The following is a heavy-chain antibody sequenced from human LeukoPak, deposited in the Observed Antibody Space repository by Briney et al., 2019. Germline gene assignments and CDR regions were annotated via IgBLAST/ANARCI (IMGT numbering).Heavy chain of an antibody. CDR3: AKDLTGYYDSSGYQDAFDI. CDR2: ISNNGGDT. V-gene: IGHV3-23*01. D-gene: IGHD3-22*01. CDR1: GFTFTTYA. Sequence: GGSLRLSCAASGFTFTTYAMSWVRQAPGRGLEWVSSISNNGGDTYYADSVKGRLTISRDNSKNTLYPQMNSLRAEDTAVYYCAKDLTGYYDSSGYQDAFDIWAKGQWSPSLQ. J-gene: IGHJ3*02.